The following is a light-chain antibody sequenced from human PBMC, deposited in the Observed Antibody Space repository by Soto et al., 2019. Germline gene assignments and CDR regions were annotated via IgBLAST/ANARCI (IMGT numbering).Light chain of an antibody. J-gene: IGKJ5*01. V-gene: IGKV3-11*01. Sequence: EIVLTQSPATLSLSPGERATLFCRASQSVSSYLAWYQQKPGQAPRLLIYDASNRATGIPARFSGSGSGTDFTLTISSLEPEDFAVYYCQQRSNWPFGQGTRLQIK. CDR2: DAS. CDR3: QQRSNWP. CDR1: QSVSSY.